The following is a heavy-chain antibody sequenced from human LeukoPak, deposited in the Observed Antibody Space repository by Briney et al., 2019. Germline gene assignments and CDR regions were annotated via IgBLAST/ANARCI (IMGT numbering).Heavy chain of an antibody. CDR3: ARQSITYYYDSSGHETSTRSFDY. J-gene: IGHJ4*02. CDR2: INHSGST. CDR1: GGSFSGYY. Sequence: SETLSLTCAVYGGSFSGYYWSWIRQPPGKGLEWIGEINHSGSTNYNPSLKRRVTISVDTSKKQFSLKLSSVTAADTAVYYCARQSITYYYDSSGHETSTRSFDYWGQGTLVTVSS. D-gene: IGHD3-22*01. V-gene: IGHV4-34*01.